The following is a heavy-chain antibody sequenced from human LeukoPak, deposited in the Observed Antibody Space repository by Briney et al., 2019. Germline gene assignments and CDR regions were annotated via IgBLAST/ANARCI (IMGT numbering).Heavy chain of an antibody. J-gene: IGHJ4*02. CDR1: GVPFSAAW. D-gene: IGHD5-24*01. V-gene: IGHV3-15*01. CDR2: ITHDGTT. CDR3: TWMATIFTVDS. Sequence: GGSLRLSCVLSGVPFSAAWMSWVRQAPGKGLEWVGRITHDGTTDYAAPVKGRFSISRDNSKITFHLQMNSMKTEDTSMYYCTWMATIFTVDSWGQGALVIVSS.